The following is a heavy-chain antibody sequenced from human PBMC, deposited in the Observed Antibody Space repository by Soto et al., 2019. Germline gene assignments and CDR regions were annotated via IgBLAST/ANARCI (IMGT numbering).Heavy chain of an antibody. CDR1: GYSFTSYW. CDR2: IDPSDSYT. CDR3: ASPGIAAAGTVYYYYGMDV. J-gene: IGHJ6*02. Sequence: GESLKISCKGSGYSFTSYWISWVRQMPGKGLEWMGRIDPSDSYTNYSPSFQGHVTISADKSISTAYLQWSSLKASDTAMYYCASPGIAAAGTVYYYYGMDVWGQGTTVTVSS. D-gene: IGHD6-13*01. V-gene: IGHV5-10-1*01.